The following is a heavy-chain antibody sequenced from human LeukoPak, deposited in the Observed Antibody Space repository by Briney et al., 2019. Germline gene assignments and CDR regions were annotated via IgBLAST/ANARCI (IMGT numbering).Heavy chain of an antibody. V-gene: IGHV3-74*01. D-gene: IGHD1-26*01. CDR1: GFTFSSYW. Sequence: GGSLRLSCAASGFTFSSYWMHWVRQAPGKGLVWVSRINSDGSSTSYADSVKGRFTISRDNAKNSLYLQMNSLRAEDTAVYYCAREMGRVGATGDDAFDIWGQGTMVTVSS. CDR2: INSDGSST. CDR3: AREMGRVGATGDDAFDI. J-gene: IGHJ3*02.